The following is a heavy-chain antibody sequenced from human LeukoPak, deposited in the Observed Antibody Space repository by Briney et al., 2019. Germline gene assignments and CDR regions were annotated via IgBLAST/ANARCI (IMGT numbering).Heavy chain of an antibody. CDR1: GYSFTSFW. Sequence: GESLKISCKGSGYSFTSFWIGWVRQVPGKGLGWIGILYPGDSDTRYSPSFQGQVTISADKSISTAYLQWSRLKASDTAMYYCARAGESSGWYYWGQGTLVAVS. CDR2: LYPGDSDT. J-gene: IGHJ4*02. V-gene: IGHV5-51*01. D-gene: IGHD6-19*01. CDR3: ARAGESSGWYY.